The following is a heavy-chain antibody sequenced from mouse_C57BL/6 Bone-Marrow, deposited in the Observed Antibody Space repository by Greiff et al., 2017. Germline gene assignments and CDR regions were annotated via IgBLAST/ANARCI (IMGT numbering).Heavy chain of an antibody. J-gene: IGHJ1*03. CDR2: IDPSDSET. CDR3: ARMLYYGSSYWYFDV. Sequence: QVQLQQPGAELVRPGSSVKLSCKASGYTFTSYWMHWVKQRPIQGLEWIGNIDPSDSETHYNQKFKDKATLTVDKSSSTAYMQLSGLTSEDSAVYYCARMLYYGSSYWYFDVWGTGTTVTVSS. D-gene: IGHD1-1*01. V-gene: IGHV1-52*01. CDR1: GYTFTSYW.